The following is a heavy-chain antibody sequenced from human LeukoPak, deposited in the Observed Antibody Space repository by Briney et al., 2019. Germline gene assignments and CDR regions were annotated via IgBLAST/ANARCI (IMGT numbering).Heavy chain of an antibody. J-gene: IGHJ4*02. V-gene: IGHV3-48*01. D-gene: IGHD2-21*02. CDR3: VRDNPRCCGVVPANIDDY. CDR1: GFIIARDS. Sequence: PGGSLRLSCAASGFIIARDSMNWVRQAPGKGLEWISYISYDSAIKYYADSVRGRFTISRDNAKNSLYLQMHSLNAEDTAVYFCVRDNPRCCGVVPANIDDYWGQGALVTVSS. CDR2: ISYDSAIK.